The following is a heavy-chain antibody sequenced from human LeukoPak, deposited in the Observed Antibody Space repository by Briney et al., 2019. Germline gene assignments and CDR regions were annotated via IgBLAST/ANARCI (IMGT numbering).Heavy chain of an antibody. CDR2: IYYSGST. D-gene: IGHD3-16*01. V-gene: IGHV4-38-2*01. J-gene: IGHJ4*02. Sequence: SETLSLTCSVSGYSFTSGHYWGWIRQPPGKGLEWIGYIYYSGSTNYNPSLKSRVTISVDTSKNQFSLKLSSVTAADTAVYYCASLGPVEPTSFDYWGQGTLVTVSS. CDR1: GYSFTSGHY. CDR3: ASLGPVEPTSFDY.